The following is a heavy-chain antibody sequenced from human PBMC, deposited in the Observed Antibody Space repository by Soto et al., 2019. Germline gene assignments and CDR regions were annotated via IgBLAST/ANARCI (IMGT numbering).Heavy chain of an antibody. CDR2: IYPGDSDT. V-gene: IGHV5-51*01. CDR3: ARLGLRFSEWLPTHGMDV. D-gene: IGHD3-3*01. CDR1: GYSFTSYW. Sequence: GESLKISCKGSGYSFTSYWIGWVRQMPGKGLEWMGIIYPGDSDTRYSPSFQGQVTISADKSISTAYLQWSSLKASDTAMYYCARLGLRFSEWLPTHGMDVWGQGTTVTVSS. J-gene: IGHJ6*02.